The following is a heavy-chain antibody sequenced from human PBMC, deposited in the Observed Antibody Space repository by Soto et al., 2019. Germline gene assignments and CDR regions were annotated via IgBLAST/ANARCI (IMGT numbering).Heavy chain of an antibody. CDR2: IYSGGST. D-gene: IGHD4-17*01. CDR1: GFTVSSNY. Sequence: GGSLRLSCAASGFTVSSNYMSWVRQAPGKGLEWVSVIYSGGSTYYADSVKGRFTISRDNSKNTLYLQMNSLRAEDTAVYYCARESRGTTHYYYYYYGMDVWGQGTTVTVSS. CDR3: ARESRGTTHYYYYYYGMDV. J-gene: IGHJ6*02. V-gene: IGHV3-53*01.